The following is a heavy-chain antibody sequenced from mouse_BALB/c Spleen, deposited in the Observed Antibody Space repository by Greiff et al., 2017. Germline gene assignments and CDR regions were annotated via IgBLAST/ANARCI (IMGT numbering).Heavy chain of an antibody. V-gene: IGHV1-26*01. CDR3: AREGRRPFDY. Sequence: VQLQQPGSELVRPGASVKLSCKASGYSFTGYYMHWVKQSHVKSLEWIGRINPYNGATSYNQNFKDKASLTVDKSSSTAYMELHSLTSEDSAVYYCAREGRRPFDYWGQGTTLTVSS. D-gene: IGHD1-2*01. J-gene: IGHJ2*01. CDR2: INPYNGAT. CDR1: GYSFTGYY.